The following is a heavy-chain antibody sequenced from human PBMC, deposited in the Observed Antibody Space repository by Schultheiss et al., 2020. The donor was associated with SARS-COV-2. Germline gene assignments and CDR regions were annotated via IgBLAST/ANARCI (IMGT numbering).Heavy chain of an antibody. CDR2: ISYDGNYK. CDR1: GFTFSSYG. V-gene: IGHV3-33*03. J-gene: IGHJ6*02. D-gene: IGHD3-22*01. Sequence: GESLKISCAASGFTFSSYGMHWVRQAPGKGLEWVALISYDGNYKYYADSVKGRFTISRDNAKNSLYLQMNSLRAEDTAVYYCAKTLWLLRYYYYGMDVWGQGTTVTVSS. CDR3: AKTLWLLRYYYYGMDV.